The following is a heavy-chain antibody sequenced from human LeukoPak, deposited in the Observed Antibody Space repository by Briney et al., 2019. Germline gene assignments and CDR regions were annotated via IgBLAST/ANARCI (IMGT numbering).Heavy chain of an antibody. D-gene: IGHD2-15*01. V-gene: IGHV4-4*07. CDR1: GGPISSYY. CDR3: ARVDLRAAYFDY. J-gene: IGHJ4*02. Sequence: SETLSLTCTVSGGPISSYYWSWIRQPAGKGLEWIGRIYTGGSTGYNPSLKSRVTMSVDTSKNQFSLKLSSVTAADTAVYYCARVDLRAAYFDYWGQGTLVTVSS. CDR2: IYTGGST.